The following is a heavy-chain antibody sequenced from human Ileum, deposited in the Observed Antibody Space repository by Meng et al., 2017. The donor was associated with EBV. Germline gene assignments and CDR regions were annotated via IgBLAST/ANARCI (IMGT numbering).Heavy chain of an antibody. D-gene: IGHD1-26*01. J-gene: IGHJ4*02. CDR3: VRGGTYYLSY. CDR1: GGSISSDYW. CDR2: MYPTGPT. V-gene: IGHV4-4*02. Sequence: VELRGSGPGLVKPSGTLSLICAISGGSISSDYWWSWVRQSPEKGLEWIGEMYPTGPTYYNPSLKGRVSISIDKSKNQLSLKLNSVTAADTAVYYCVRGGTYYLSYWGQGSLVTASS.